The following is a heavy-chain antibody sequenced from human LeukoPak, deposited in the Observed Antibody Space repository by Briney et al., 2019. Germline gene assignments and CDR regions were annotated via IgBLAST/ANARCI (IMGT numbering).Heavy chain of an antibody. J-gene: IGHJ4*02. Sequence: SETLSLTCTVSGGSISSYYWGWVRQPPGKGPEWIGSIYYSGSTYYNPSLKSRVTISVDTSKNQFSLKLSSVTAADTAVYYCAREGAYYDSSPRDYWGQGTLVTVSS. V-gene: IGHV4-39*07. CDR3: AREGAYYDSSPRDY. D-gene: IGHD3-22*01. CDR2: IYYSGST. CDR1: GGSISSYY.